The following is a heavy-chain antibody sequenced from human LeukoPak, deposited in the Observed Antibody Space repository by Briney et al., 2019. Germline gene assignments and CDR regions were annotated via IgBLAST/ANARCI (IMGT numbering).Heavy chain of an antibody. CDR2: INHSGST. Sequence: SETLSLTCAVYGGSFSGYYWSWTRQPPGKGLEWIGEINHSGSTNYNPSLKSRVTISVDTSKNQFSLKLSSVTAADTAVYYCARGPHYDFWSGPYGMDVWGQGTTVTVSS. V-gene: IGHV4-34*01. J-gene: IGHJ6*02. D-gene: IGHD3-3*01. CDR1: GGSFSGYY. CDR3: ARGPHYDFWSGPYGMDV.